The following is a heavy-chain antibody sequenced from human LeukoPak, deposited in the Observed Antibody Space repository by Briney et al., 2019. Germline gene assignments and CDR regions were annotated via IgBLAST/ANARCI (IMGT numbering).Heavy chain of an antibody. V-gene: IGHV3-23*01. J-gene: IGHJ5*02. Sequence: GTLRLSCAASGFTFSSYAMSWVRQAPGKGLEWVSAISGSGGSTYYADSVKGRFTISRDNSKNTLYLQMNSLRAEDTAVYYCAKGVYNWNYLDWFDPWGQGTLVTVSS. D-gene: IGHD1-7*01. CDR2: ISGSGGST. CDR3: AKGVYNWNYLDWFDP. CDR1: GFTFSSYA.